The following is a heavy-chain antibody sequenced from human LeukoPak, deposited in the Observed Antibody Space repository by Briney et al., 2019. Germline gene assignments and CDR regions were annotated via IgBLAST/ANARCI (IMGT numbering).Heavy chain of an antibody. CDR2: ISSSGSTI. CDR1: GFTFSDYY. CDR3: ARVLRYCSGGNCYSGGLGYMDV. V-gene: IGHV3-11*01. J-gene: IGHJ6*03. Sequence: RAGGSLRLSCAASGFTFSDYYMSWIRQAPGKGLEWVSYISSSGSTIYYADSVKGRFTISRDNAKNSLHLQMNSLRAEDTAVYYCARVLRYCSGGNCYSGGLGYMDVWGKGTTVTISS. D-gene: IGHD2-15*01.